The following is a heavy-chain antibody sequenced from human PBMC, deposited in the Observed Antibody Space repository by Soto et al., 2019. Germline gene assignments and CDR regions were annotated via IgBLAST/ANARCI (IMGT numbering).Heavy chain of an antibody. J-gene: IGHJ4*02. Sequence: SLGLSCAASGFTFSSYEMNWVRQAPGKGLEWVSYISSGGSTIYYADSVKGRFTISRDNAKNSLYLQMNSLRAEDTAVYYCARRYCSSTSCLFDYWGQGTLVTVSS. CDR1: GFTFSSYE. D-gene: IGHD2-2*01. CDR3: ARRYCSSTSCLFDY. V-gene: IGHV3-48*03. CDR2: ISSGGSTI.